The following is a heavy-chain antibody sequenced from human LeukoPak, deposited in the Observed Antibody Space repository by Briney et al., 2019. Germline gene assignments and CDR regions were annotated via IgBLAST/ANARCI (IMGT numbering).Heavy chain of an antibody. CDR3: GRVASGGKSNDY. V-gene: IGHV3-53*01. D-gene: IGHD2-15*01. Sequence: PGGSLRLTCAASGVTVRSDYMNWVRQAQGQGLEWVSLISSRGSTYYADSVKGRVTIYRHNSKNTLYLQMNSLRDEDTAVYYCGRVASGGKSNDYWGQGTLVTVSS. CDR2: ISSRGST. J-gene: IGHJ4*02. CDR1: GVTVRSDY.